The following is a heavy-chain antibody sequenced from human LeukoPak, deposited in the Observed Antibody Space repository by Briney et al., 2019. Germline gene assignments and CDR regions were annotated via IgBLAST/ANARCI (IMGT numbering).Heavy chain of an antibody. Sequence: GESLKISCQGSGYSFITYWIGWVRPMPGKGLEWMGVIFPGDSDTRYSPSFQGQVTISADKSISTAYLQWSSLKASDTAIYYCARWAVTQFWDIWGQGTVVTVSS. D-gene: IGHD4-17*01. V-gene: IGHV5-51*01. CDR2: IFPGDSDT. J-gene: IGHJ3*02. CDR3: ARWAVTQFWDI. CDR1: GYSFITYW.